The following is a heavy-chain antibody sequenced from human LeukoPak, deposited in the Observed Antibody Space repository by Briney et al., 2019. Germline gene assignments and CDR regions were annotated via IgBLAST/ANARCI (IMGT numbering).Heavy chain of an antibody. CDR2: ISSSGSTI. CDR1: GFTFSSYE. D-gene: IGHD3-9*01. V-gene: IGHV3-48*03. CDR3: ARGAGRYFDWFDP. J-gene: IGHJ5*02. Sequence: PGGSLRLSCVASGFTFSSYEMNWVRQAPGKGLEWVSYISSSGSTIYYADSVKGRFTISRDNAKNSLYLQMNSLRAVDTAVYYCARGAGRYFDWFDPWGQGTLVTVSS.